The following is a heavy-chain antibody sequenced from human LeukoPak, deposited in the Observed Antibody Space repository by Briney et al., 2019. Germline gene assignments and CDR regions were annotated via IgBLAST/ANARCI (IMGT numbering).Heavy chain of an antibody. CDR1: GGTFSSYA. D-gene: IGHD5-24*01. V-gene: IGHV1-69*13. J-gene: IGHJ4*02. CDR3: ARGIEWLQLQYYFDY. Sequence: ASVKVSCKASGGTFSSYAISWVRQAPGQGLEWMGGIIPIFGTASYAQKFQGRVTITADESTSTAYMELSSLRSEDTAVYYCARGIEWLQLQYYFDYWGQGTLVTVSS. CDR2: IIPIFGTA.